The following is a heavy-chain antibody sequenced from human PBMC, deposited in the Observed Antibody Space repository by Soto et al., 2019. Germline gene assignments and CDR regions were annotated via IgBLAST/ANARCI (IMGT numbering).Heavy chain of an antibody. V-gene: IGHV4-39*01. CDR1: GGSISSSSYY. D-gene: IGHD3-3*01. Sequence: PSETLSLTCSVSGGSISSSSYYWGWIRQPPGKGLEWIGTLFYTGITYYSPSLKSRVSISVDTSKNQFSLKLRSVTAADTAVYYCATRITVFGLLIPPFDPWGQGTQVTVSS. J-gene: IGHJ5*02. CDR3: ATRITVFGLLIPPFDP. CDR2: LFYTGIT.